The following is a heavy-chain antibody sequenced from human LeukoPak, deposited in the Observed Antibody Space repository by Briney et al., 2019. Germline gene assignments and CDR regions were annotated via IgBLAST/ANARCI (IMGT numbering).Heavy chain of an antibody. Sequence: GGSLRLSCVASGFTFRTYWMHWVRQVPGKGPVWLSRINPDGSSTTYADSVKGRFTISGDNAKNMLYLQMNSLRAEDTALYYCARGGSGSLSRFDYWGQGTLVTVSS. CDR2: INPDGSST. D-gene: IGHD3-10*01. CDR1: GFTFRTYW. CDR3: ARGGSGSLSRFDY. J-gene: IGHJ4*02. V-gene: IGHV3-74*01.